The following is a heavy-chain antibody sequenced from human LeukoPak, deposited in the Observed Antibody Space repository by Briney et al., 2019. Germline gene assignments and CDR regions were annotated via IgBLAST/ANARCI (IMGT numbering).Heavy chain of an antibody. D-gene: IGHD1-1*01. V-gene: IGHV1-8*02. J-gene: IGHJ3*02. CDR2: INPNSGNT. CDR3: ATGGALDRGAFDI. Sequence: ASVKVSCKASGYTFTGYYMHWVRQAPGQGLEWMGWINPNSGNTGYAQKFQGRVTMTEDTSTDTAYMELSSLRSEDTAVYYCATGGALDRGAFDIWGQGTMVTVSS. CDR1: GYTFTGYY.